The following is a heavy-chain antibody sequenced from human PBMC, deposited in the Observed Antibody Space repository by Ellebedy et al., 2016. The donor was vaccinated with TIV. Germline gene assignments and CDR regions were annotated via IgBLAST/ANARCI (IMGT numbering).Heavy chain of an antibody. CDR2: FSPENGEV. Sequence: AASVKVSCKVSGYTLAALFMHWVRHPPGKGLEWVGAFSPENGEVFYAQKFQGRVTVTEDTFTDTAYIELSSLKSEDTALYYCATGSFNRVLVAGNPTVVEGQFDFWGQGTLVSVSS. CDR1: GYTLAALF. V-gene: IGHV1-24*01. D-gene: IGHD6-19*01. CDR3: ATGSFNRVLVAGNPTVVEGQFDF. J-gene: IGHJ4*02.